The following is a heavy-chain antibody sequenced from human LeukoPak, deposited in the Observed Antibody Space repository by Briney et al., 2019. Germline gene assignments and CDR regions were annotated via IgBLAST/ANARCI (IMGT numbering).Heavy chain of an antibody. J-gene: IGHJ4*02. D-gene: IGHD3-10*01. CDR1: GFTFSSYS. Sequence: GGSLRLSCAASGFTFSSYSMNWVRQAPGEGLEWVSSMSSSSRYIYYADSVKGRFTISRDNAKNSLYLQMNSLRAEDTAVYYCAREDYYGSGSPSAFANWGQGTLVTVSS. CDR3: AREDYYGSGSPSAFAN. CDR2: MSSSSRYI. V-gene: IGHV3-21*01.